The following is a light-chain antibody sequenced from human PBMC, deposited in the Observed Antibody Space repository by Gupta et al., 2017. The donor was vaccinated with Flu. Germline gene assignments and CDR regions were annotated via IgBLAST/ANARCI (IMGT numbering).Light chain of an antibody. CDR3: QSYDSGLSGKV. J-gene: IGLJ1*01. CDR2: GNT. V-gene: IGLV1-40*01. CDR1: SSNIGAGFD. Sequence: QSVLTQPPSVSGAPGQRVTISCTGSSSNIGAGFDVHWYQQLPSGAPKLLVYGNTNRPSGVSGRFSGSKSGTSASLAITELQAEDEADYYCQSYDSGLSGKVFGTGTKVTVL.